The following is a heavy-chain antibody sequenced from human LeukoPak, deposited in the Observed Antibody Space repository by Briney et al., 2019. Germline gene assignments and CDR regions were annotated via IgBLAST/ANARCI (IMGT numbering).Heavy chain of an antibody. CDR1: GYTFTGYY. Sequence: ASVKVSCKASGYTFTGYYMHWVRQAPGQGLEWMGRIIPILGIANYAQKFQGRVTITADKSTSTAYMELSSLRSEDTAVYYCARDEGYDFWSGRGAYYYYYMDVWGKGTTVTVSS. D-gene: IGHD3-3*01. CDR2: IIPILGIA. J-gene: IGHJ6*03. CDR3: ARDEGYDFWSGRGAYYYYYMDV. V-gene: IGHV1-69*04.